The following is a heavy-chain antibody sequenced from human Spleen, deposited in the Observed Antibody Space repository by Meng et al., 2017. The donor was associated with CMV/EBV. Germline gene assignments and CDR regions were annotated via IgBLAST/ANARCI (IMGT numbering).Heavy chain of an antibody. CDR2: ISDSGDYT. Sequence: CGSFGFPFSSYAMNWFRQAPGRGLEWVSAISDSGDYTYYADSVKGRFTISRDNSKNTLYLQMNSLRAEDTAVYYCAKKTVTTGSSDYWGQGTLVTVSS. D-gene: IGHD4-17*01. J-gene: IGHJ4*02. V-gene: IGHV3-23*01. CDR1: GFPFSSYA. CDR3: AKKTVTTGSSDY.